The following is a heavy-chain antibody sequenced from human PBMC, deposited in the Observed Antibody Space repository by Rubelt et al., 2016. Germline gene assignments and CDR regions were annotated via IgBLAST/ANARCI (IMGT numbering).Heavy chain of an antibody. CDR3: ARVPDIAAGFAGDAFDI. Sequence: QLQLQESGPGLVKPSETLSLTCTVSGGSISSSSYYWGWIRQPPGKGLEWIGYIYYSGSPNYNPSLMSRVTSSIATSKNQFSLKLSSVTAADTAVYYCARVPDIAAGFAGDAFDIWGQGTMVTVSS. D-gene: IGHD6-13*01. CDR2: IYYSGSP. J-gene: IGHJ3*02. V-gene: IGHV4-61*05. CDR1: GGSISSSSYY.